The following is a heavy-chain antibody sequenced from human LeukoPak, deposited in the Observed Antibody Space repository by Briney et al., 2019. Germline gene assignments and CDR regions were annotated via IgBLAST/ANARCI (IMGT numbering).Heavy chain of an antibody. CDR2: IWYDGSNK. CDR1: GFTFSSYG. V-gene: IGHV3-33*01. Sequence: GRSLRLSCAASGFTFSSYGMHWVRQAPGKGLDGVAVIWYDGSNKYYADSVKGRFTISRDNSKNTLYLQMNSLRAEDTAVYYCARDERSSGYAHYYYGMDVWGKGTTVTVSS. CDR3: ARDERSSGYAHYYYGMDV. D-gene: IGHD5-12*01. J-gene: IGHJ6*04.